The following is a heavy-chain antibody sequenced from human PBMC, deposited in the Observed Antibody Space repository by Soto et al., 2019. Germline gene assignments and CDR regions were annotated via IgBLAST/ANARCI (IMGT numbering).Heavy chain of an antibody. D-gene: IGHD1-26*01. CDR2: IYTSGST. Sequence: QVQLQESGPGLVKPSETLSLTCTVSGGSISSYYWSWIRHPAGKGLEWIGRIYTSGSTNYNPSLKSRVTMSVDTSKNQFSLKLSSVTAADTAVYYCARDGRAGSGSYWFDPWGQGTLVTVSS. J-gene: IGHJ5*02. CDR3: ARDGRAGSGSYWFDP. CDR1: GGSISSYY. V-gene: IGHV4-4*07.